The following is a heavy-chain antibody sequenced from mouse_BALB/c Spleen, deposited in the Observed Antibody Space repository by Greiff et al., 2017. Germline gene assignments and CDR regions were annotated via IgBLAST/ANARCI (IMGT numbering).Heavy chain of an antibody. Sequence: QVQLQQSGPELVKPGASVKISCKASGYAFSSSWMNWVKQRPGQGLEWIGRIYPGDGDTNYNGKFKGKATLTADKSSSTAYMQLSSLTSVDSAVYFCARYDYDTRAMDYWGQGTSVTVSS. J-gene: IGHJ4*01. CDR1: GYAFSSSW. V-gene: IGHV1-82*01. CDR2: IYPGDGDT. CDR3: ARYDYDTRAMDY. D-gene: IGHD2-4*01.